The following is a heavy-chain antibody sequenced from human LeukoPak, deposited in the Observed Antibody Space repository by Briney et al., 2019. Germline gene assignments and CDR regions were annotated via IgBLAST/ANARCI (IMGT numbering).Heavy chain of an antibody. D-gene: IGHD5-12*01. J-gene: IGHJ4*02. CDR1: GYSFTSYW. V-gene: IGHV5-51*01. CDR2: IYPGDSDT. Sequence: GESLKISCKGSGYSFTSYWIGWVRQMPGKGLEWMGIIYPGDSDTRYSPSFQGQVTISADKSISTAYPQWSSLKASDTAMYYCARHDSRSGYDIDYWGQGTLVTVSS. CDR3: ARHDSRSGYDIDY.